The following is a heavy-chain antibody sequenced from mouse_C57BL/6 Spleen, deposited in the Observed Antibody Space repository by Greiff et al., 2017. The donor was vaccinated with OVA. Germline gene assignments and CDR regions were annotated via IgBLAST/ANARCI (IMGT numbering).Heavy chain of an antibody. V-gene: IGHV5-9-1*02. CDR1: GFTFSSYA. D-gene: IGHD2-5*01. Sequence: DVMLVESGEGLVKPGGSLKLSCAASGFTFSSYAMSWVRQTPEKRLEWVAYISSGGDYIYYADTVKGRFTISRDNARNTLYLQMSSLKSEDTARYYCTRVGDYSNYFDYWGQGTTLTVSS. J-gene: IGHJ2*01. CDR2: ISSGGDYI. CDR3: TRVGDYSNYFDY.